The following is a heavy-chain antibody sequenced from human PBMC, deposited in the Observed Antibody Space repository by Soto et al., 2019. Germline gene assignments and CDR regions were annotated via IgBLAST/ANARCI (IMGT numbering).Heavy chain of an antibody. CDR2: IVPIYRTA. Sequence: GASVKVSCKASGGTFSSYRFNWVRQARGQGLEWLGGIVPIYRTADYAQKFQGRVTITADESTRTVYMELRSLKSQDTALYYCASDSGAELSTSCGQVTLVIVTS. D-gene: IGHD1-7*01. J-gene: IGHJ4*02. CDR3: ASDSGAELSTS. V-gene: IGHV1-69*13. CDR1: GGTFSSYR.